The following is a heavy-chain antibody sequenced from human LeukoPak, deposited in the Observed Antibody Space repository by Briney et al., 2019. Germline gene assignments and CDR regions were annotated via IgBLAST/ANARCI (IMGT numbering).Heavy chain of an antibody. D-gene: IGHD2-21*02. CDR1: GFTFSSYA. CDR2: ISGSGGST. CDR3: AKRGGPVVTANDAFDI. V-gene: IGHV3-23*01. J-gene: IGHJ3*02. Sequence: PGGSLRLSCAASGFTFSSYAMSWVRQAPGKGLEWVSAISGSGGSTYYADSVKGRFTISRDNSKNTLYLQMNSLRAEDTAVYYCAKRGGPVVTANDAFDIWGQGTMVTVSS.